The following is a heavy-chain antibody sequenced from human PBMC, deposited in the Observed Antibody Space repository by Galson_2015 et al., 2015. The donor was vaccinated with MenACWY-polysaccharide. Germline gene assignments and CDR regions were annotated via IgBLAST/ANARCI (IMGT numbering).Heavy chain of an antibody. J-gene: IGHJ6*02. D-gene: IGHD6-19*01. CDR2: ISCTSGSM. Sequence: SLRLSCAASGFTFGGHAMHWVRQAPGKGLEWGSSISCTSGSMGYVEAVKGRVTISRDNAKKSLYLQMNSLRAEDTALYDCVKGARVCYSSGWPSYYDCGMDVWGQGTMVTVSS. CDR3: VKGARVCYSSGWPSYYDCGMDV. CDR1: GFTFGGHA. V-gene: IGHV3-9*01.